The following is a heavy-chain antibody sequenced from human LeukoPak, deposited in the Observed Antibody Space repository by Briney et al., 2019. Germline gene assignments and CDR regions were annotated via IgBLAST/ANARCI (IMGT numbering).Heavy chain of an antibody. D-gene: IGHD2-21*02. CDR3: ARPPSDSGDFQDY. CDR2: IYPGDSDT. V-gene: IGHV5-51*01. CDR1: GYSFTSYW. Sequence: GESLKISCKGSGYSFTSYWIGWVRQMPGKGLEWMGIIYPGDSDTRYSPSFQGQVTISADKSISTAYLQWSSLEASDTAMYYCARPPSDSGDFQDYWGQGTLVTVSS. J-gene: IGHJ4*02.